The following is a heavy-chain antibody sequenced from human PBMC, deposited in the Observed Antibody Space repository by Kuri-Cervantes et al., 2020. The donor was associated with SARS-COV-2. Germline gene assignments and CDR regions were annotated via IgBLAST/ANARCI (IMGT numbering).Heavy chain of an antibody. D-gene: IGHD7-27*01. CDR2: INWNGGST. Sequence: GGSLRLSCAASGFTFDDYGMSWVRQAPGKGLEWVSGINWNGGSTGYADSVKGRFTISRDNSKNTLYLQMNSLRAEDTAVYYCANWGSGGFLVPLDYWGQGTLVTVSS. V-gene: IGHV3-20*04. J-gene: IGHJ4*02. CDR1: GFTFDDYG. CDR3: ANWGSGGFLVPLDY.